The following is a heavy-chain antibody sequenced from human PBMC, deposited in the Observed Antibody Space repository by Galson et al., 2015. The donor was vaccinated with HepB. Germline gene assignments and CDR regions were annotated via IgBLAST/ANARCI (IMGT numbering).Heavy chain of an antibody. J-gene: IGHJ6*02. V-gene: IGHV3-23*01. CDR2: ISGSGGST. D-gene: IGHD5-12*01. CDR3: AKGTADIVATIRDYYGMDV. Sequence: SLRLSCAASGFTFSSYAMSWVRQAPGKGLEWVSAISGSGGSTYYADSVKGRFTISRDNSKNTLYLQMNSLRAEDTAVYYCAKGTADIVATIRDYYGMDVWGQGTTVTVSS. CDR1: GFTFSSYA.